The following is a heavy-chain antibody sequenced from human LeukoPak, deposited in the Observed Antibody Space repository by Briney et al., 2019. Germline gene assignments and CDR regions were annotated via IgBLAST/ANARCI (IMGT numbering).Heavy chain of an antibody. J-gene: IGHJ4*02. D-gene: IGHD3-10*01. CDR3: ARLWYGESSFDY. CDR2: TYNTVST. V-gene: IGHV4-59*01. CDR1: GGSISGYY. Sequence: ETLSLTCTVSGGSISGYYWSWIRQPPGKGLEWIGYTYNTVSTNSNPSLKSRVTISEDTSKNQFSLKLTSVTAADTAVYYCARLWYGESSFDYWGQGSLVTVSS.